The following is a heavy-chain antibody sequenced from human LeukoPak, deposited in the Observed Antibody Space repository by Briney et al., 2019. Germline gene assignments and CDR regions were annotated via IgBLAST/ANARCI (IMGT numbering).Heavy chain of an antibody. CDR3: AREYHLYAFDI. CDR1: GFTLSSNY. CDR2: IYSGGST. Sequence: GGSLSLSCAASGFTLSSNYMTWVRQAPGKGLEWVSIIYSGGSTYYADSVKGRFTISRDNSKNTLYLQMNSLRAEDTAVYYCAREYHLYAFDIWGHGTMVTVSS. J-gene: IGHJ3*02. V-gene: IGHV3-66*01. D-gene: IGHD2-2*01.